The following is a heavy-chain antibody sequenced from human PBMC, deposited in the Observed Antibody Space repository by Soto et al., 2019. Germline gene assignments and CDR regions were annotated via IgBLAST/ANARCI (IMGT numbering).Heavy chain of an antibody. J-gene: IGHJ4*02. CDR1: GGSISSGGYY. Sequence: SETLSLTCTVSGGSISSGGYYWSWIRQHPGKGLEWIGYIYYSGSTYYNPSLKSRVTISVDTSKNQFSLKLSSVTAADTAVYYCAREGAGYAGSRFFDYWGQGTLVTVSS. D-gene: IGHD5-18*01. CDR2: IYYSGST. CDR3: AREGAGYAGSRFFDY. V-gene: IGHV4-31*03.